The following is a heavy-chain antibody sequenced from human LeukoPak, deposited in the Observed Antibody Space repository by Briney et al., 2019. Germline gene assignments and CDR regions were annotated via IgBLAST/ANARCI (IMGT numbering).Heavy chain of an antibody. D-gene: IGHD5-18*01. V-gene: IGHV4-39*01. J-gene: IGHJ4*02. Sequence: PSGTLSLTCTVSGGSISSSNYYWGWIRQPPGKGLEWIGSIYYSGSTFYNPSLKSRVTISVDTSKNQFSLKLSSVTAADTAVYYCARHETTMVNAVLDYWGQGTLVTVSS. CDR3: ARHETTMVNAVLDY. CDR2: IYYSGST. CDR1: GGSISSSNYY.